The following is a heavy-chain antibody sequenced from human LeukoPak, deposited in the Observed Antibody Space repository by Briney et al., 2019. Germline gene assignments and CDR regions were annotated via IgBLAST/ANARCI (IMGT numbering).Heavy chain of an antibody. CDR3: MTASRSSSWPPPT. D-gene: IGHD6-13*01. CDR1: GFTFSSYW. Sequence: GGSLRLSCAASGFTFSSYWMNWVRQAPEKGLEWVANIKQDGSEKKYVDSVKGRFTISRDNAKNSLYLQMNSLRAEDTAMYYCMTASRSSSWPPPTWGQGTLVTVSS. J-gene: IGHJ5*02. CDR2: IKQDGSEK. V-gene: IGHV3-7*01.